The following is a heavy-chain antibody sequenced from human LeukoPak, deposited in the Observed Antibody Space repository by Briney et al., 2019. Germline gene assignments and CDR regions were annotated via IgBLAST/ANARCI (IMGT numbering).Heavy chain of an antibody. CDR3: ARYCSGDSCYSNYYFDY. Sequence: SETLSLTCTVSGGSISSYYCSWIRQPPGKGLEWIGYIYYSGSTNYNPSLKSRVTISVDTSKNQFSLKLSSVTAADTAVYYCARYCSGDSCYSNYYFDYWGQGTLITVSS. V-gene: IGHV4-59*01. J-gene: IGHJ4*02. CDR2: IYYSGST. D-gene: IGHD2-15*01. CDR1: GGSISSYY.